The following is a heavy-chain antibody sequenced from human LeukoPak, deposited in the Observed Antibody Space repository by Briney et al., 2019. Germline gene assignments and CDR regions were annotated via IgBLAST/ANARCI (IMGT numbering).Heavy chain of an antibody. J-gene: IGHJ4*02. CDR3: AKVGSGWFRQWYFDY. CDR1: GYTFTSYG. Sequence: ASVTVSCKASGYTFTSYGIAWVRQAPGQGLEWMGWISAYNGNTNYAQKLQGRVTMTTDTSTRTAYMELRSLRSDDTAVYYCAKVGSGWFRQWYFDYWGQGTLVTVSS. V-gene: IGHV1-18*01. D-gene: IGHD6-19*01. CDR2: ISAYNGNT.